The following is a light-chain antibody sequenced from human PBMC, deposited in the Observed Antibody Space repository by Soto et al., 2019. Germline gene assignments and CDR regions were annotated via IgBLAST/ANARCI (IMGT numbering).Light chain of an antibody. Sequence: EIVLTQSPGTLSLSPGERATLSCRASQSVSRTYSAWYQQKPVQAPRLLIYATSSRATGIPDRFSGSGSGTDFTLTISSLEPEDCAIYYCQQRQYWPPITFGQGTRLQIK. CDR1: QSVSRTY. V-gene: IGKV3D-20*02. J-gene: IGKJ5*01. CDR3: QQRQYWPPIT. CDR2: ATS.